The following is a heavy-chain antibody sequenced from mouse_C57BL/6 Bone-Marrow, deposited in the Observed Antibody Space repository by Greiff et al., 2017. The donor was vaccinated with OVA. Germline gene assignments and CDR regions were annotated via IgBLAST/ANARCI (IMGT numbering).Heavy chain of an antibody. CDR1: GYTFTSYD. CDR2: IYPRDGST. V-gene: IGHV1-85*01. D-gene: IGHD3-1*01. J-gene: IGHJ1*03. Sequence: VKLMESGPELVKPGASVKLSCKASGYTFTSYDINWVKQRPGQGLEWIGWIYPRDGSTKYNEKFKGKATLTVDTSSSTAYMELHSLTSEDSAVYFCASLSGYFDVWGTGTTVTVSS. CDR3: ASLSGYFDV.